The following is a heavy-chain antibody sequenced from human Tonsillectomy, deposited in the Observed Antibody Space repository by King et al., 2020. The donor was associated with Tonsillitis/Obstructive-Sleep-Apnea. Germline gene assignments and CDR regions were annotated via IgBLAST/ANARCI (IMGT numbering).Heavy chain of an antibody. CDR1: GYTFTNYD. D-gene: IGHD3-3*01. CDR2: MNPNNGNT. J-gene: IGHJ4*02. CDR3: ARAHNELRVLEWLHDY. Sequence: QLVQSGAEVKKPGASVKVSCKASGYTFTNYDINWVRQATGQGLEWMGWMNPNNGNTGYAQKFQGRVTMTRNTSINTAYMELSSLRSEDTAVYYCARAHNELRVLEWLHDYWGQGTLVTVSS. V-gene: IGHV1-8*01.